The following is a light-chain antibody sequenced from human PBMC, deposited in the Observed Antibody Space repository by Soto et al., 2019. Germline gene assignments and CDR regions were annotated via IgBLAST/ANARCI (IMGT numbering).Light chain of an antibody. J-gene: IGLJ3*02. Sequence: QLVLTQSPSASASLGASVKLTCTLSSGHSSYAIAWHQQQPEKGPRYLMKLNSDGSHSKGDGIPDRFSGSRSGAERYLTISSRQSDDEADYYCQTWGTGILVFGGGTKVTVL. CDR2: LNSDGSH. V-gene: IGLV4-69*01. CDR1: SGHSSYA. CDR3: QTWGTGILV.